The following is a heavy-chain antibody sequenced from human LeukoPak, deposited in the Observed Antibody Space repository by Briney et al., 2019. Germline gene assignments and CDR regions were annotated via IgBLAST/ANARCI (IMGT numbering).Heavy chain of an antibody. V-gene: IGHV4-31*03. CDR1: GGSISSDNYY. J-gene: IGHJ4*02. CDR3: ARELQYGDSFLDY. Sequence: SETLSLTCTVSGGSISSDNYYWRWVRQHPGEGLEWIGYIYYSGSTYYNPSLKSRVTISVDTSKNQFSLQLSSVTDADTAVYYCARELQYGDSFLDYWGQGTLVTVSS. CDR2: IYYSGST. D-gene: IGHD4-17*01.